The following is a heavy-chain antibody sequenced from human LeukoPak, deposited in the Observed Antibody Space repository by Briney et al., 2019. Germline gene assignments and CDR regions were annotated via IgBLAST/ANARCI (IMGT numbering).Heavy chain of an antibody. D-gene: IGHD3-10*01. CDR2: IYYNGST. CDR3: ARRARGAKFGSGAFDI. Sequence: PSQTLSLTCTVSSGSISSSTYYWGWIRQPPGKGLEWIGSIYYNGSTNSNPSLKSAVTIYVDTSKNQFSLKRSSVSAADTAVYYCARRARGAKFGSGAFDIWGQGTMVTVSS. V-gene: IGHV4-39*01. CDR1: SGSISSSTYY. J-gene: IGHJ3*02.